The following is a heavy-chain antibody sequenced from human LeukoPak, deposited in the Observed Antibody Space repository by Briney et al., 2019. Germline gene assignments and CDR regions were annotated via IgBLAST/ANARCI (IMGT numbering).Heavy chain of an antibody. CDR2: IRYDGSNK. V-gene: IGHV3-30*02. D-gene: IGHD2-2*02. CDR3: AKDQGAVVVPAAIGWFDP. J-gene: IGHJ5*02. Sequence: GGSLRLSCAASGFTFSSYGMHWVRQAPGKGLEWVAFIRYDGSNKYYADSVKGRFTISRDNSKNTLYLQMNSLRAEDTAVYYCAKDQGAVVVPAAIGWFDPWGQGTLVTVSS. CDR1: GFTFSSYG.